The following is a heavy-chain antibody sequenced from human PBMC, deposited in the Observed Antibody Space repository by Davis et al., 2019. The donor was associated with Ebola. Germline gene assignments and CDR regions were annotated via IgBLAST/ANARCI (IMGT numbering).Heavy chain of an antibody. CDR1: GYTFTSYY. J-gene: IGHJ4*02. Sequence: ASVKVSCKASGYTFTSYYMHWVRQAPGQGLEWMGIINPSGGSTSYAQKFQGRVTMTRDTSTSTVYMELSSLRSEDTAVYYCARDKDSRAVAGYYFDYWGQGTLVTVSS. CDR3: ARDKDSRAVAGYYFDY. V-gene: IGHV1-46*01. D-gene: IGHD6-19*01. CDR2: INPSGGST.